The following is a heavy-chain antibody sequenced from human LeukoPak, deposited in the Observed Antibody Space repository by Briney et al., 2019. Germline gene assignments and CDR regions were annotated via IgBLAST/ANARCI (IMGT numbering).Heavy chain of an antibody. CDR3: ARGYIAAAGTMYFQH. CDR1: GYTFTGYY. D-gene: IGHD6-13*01. Sequence: ASVKVSCKASGYTFTGYYMHWVRQAPGQGLEWMGWINPNSGGTNYAQKFQGRVTMTRDTSISTAYMELSRLRSDDTAVYYCARGYIAAAGTMYFQHWGQGTLVTVSS. CDR2: INPNSGGT. J-gene: IGHJ1*01. V-gene: IGHV1-2*02.